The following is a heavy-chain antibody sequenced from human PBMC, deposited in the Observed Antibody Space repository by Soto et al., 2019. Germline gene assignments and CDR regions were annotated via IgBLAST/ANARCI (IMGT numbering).Heavy chain of an antibody. CDR2: ISGSGRST. Sequence: EVQLLESGGGLVQPGGSLRLSCAVSGFTFSSYAMTWVRQAPGEGLEWVSTISGSGRSTYYADSVKGRFTISRDNSKNTLYLQMNSLRAEDTAVYYCAKDQNQYYFDYWGQGTLVTVSS. V-gene: IGHV3-23*01. CDR1: GFTFSSYA. CDR3: AKDQNQYYFDY. J-gene: IGHJ4*02.